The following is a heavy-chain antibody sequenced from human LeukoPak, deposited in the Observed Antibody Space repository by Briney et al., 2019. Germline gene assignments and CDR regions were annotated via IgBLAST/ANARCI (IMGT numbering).Heavy chain of an antibody. CDR1: GVSFSTYY. J-gene: IGHJ4*02. D-gene: IGHD3-10*01. CDR2: IYYSGST. V-gene: IGHV4-59*01. Sequence: SETLSLTCTVSGVSFSTYYWSWLRQPPGKGLEWIAYIYYSGSTNNNPSLRSRVTISVDTSKNQFSLNLSSVTAADTAVYYCAGSKWYYYGSGSYYTLDYWGQGTLVTVSS. CDR3: AGSKWYYYGSGSYYTLDY.